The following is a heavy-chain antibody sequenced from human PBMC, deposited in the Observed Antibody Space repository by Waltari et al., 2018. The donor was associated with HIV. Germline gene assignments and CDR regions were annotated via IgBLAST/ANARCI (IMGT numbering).Heavy chain of an antibody. Sequence: EVQFLESGGGLERPGGSLSLSCLASGFNFYINAMTLVRQAPGKGLEWVQSISLRASSIYDADSVKCRTINSRDNSMDMLSLHIKSLRVDDTAVYHCVTSGYNFVEFGHRLDFWGRGVLVTVS. D-gene: IGHD5-18*01. CDR2: ISLRASSI. J-gene: IGHJ4*02. V-gene: IGHV3-23*01. CDR1: GFNFYINA. CDR3: VTSGYNFVEFGHRLDF.